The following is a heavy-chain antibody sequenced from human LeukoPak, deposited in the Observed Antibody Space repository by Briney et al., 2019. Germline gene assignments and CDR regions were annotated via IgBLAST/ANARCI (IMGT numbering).Heavy chain of an antibody. J-gene: IGHJ4*02. Sequence: AGGSLILSCAASVFTGSSNYMSCVRQAPGKGLECFSVIYSGGSTYYADSVKGRFTISRDNSKNTLYLQMNSLRAEDTAVYYCAREGQDSSGYKHFDYWGQGTLVTVSS. CDR2: IYSGGST. V-gene: IGHV3-53*01. D-gene: IGHD3-22*01. CDR3: AREGQDSSGYKHFDY. CDR1: VFTGSSNY.